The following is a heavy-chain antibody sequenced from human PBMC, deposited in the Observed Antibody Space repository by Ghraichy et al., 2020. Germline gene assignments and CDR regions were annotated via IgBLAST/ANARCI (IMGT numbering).Heavy chain of an antibody. J-gene: IGHJ4*02. Sequence: ASVKVSCKASGYTFTDYSIHWVRQAPGQGLEWMGRINPHSGAKDSAQKFQGRITMTADTSISTAYMDLNSLKSDDTAVYYCASEALGDWGQGTLVTVSS. D-gene: IGHD3-16*01. CDR2: INPHSGAK. V-gene: IGHV1-2*06. CDR1: GYTFTDYS. CDR3: ASEALGD.